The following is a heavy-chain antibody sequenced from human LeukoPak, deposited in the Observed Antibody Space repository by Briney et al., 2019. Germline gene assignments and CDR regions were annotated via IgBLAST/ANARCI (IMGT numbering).Heavy chain of an antibody. D-gene: IGHD3-9*01. CDR2: IHRDGRT. CDR1: GVSISSSEW. V-gene: IGHV4-4*02. Sequence: KTSETLSLTCAVSGVSISSSEWWIWVRQPPGQGLEWIGEIHRDGRTRYNPSLQTRVTMSIDYSKNQISLEVTSVTAADTAIYYCGETDIYFNPIDYWGPGSLVTVSS. J-gene: IGHJ4*02. CDR3: GETDIYFNPIDY.